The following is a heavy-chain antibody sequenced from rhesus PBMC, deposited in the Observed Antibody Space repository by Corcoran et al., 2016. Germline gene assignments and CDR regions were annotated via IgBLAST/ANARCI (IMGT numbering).Heavy chain of an antibody. Sequence: QVQLQESGPGLVKPSETLSLTCAVSGGSISDDSYWSWFRQPPGKWLDWIGYIYGSGGGTNYNPSLKKREPISMATSKNQFDLKLGSVTVADTAVYYCASRGDYYIGSYRFDYWGQGVLVTVSS. V-gene: IGHV4-106*01. CDR2: IYGSGGGT. D-gene: IGHD3-16*01. CDR1: GGSISDDSY. CDR3: ASRGDYYIGSYRFDY. J-gene: IGHJ4*01.